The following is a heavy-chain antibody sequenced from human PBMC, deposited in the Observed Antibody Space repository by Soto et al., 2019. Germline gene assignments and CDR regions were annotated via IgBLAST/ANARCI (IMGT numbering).Heavy chain of an antibody. J-gene: IGHJ6*02. Sequence: GGSLRLSCAASGFTFSSYGMHWVRQAPGKGLEWVSLISYDGRNKFYRDSVKGRFTISRDNPNNSLYLQMNSLRPEDTAVYYCAKTLGSGSHFYSFHGMDVWGQGTTVTVSS. CDR1: GFTFSSYG. CDR3: AKTLGSGSHFYSFHGMDV. V-gene: IGHV3-30*18. D-gene: IGHD3-10*01. CDR2: ISYDGRNK.